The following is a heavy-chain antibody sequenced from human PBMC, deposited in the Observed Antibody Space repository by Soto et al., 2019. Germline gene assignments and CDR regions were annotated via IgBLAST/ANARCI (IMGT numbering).Heavy chain of an antibody. CDR3: ARDSPPSSSAFDY. CDR1: GGSISSGDYY. Sequence: PSETLSLTCTVSGGSISSGDYYWSWIRQPPGKGLEWIGYIYYSGSTYYNPSLKSRVTISVDTSKNQFSLKLSSVTAADTAVYYCARDSPPSSSAFDYWGQGTLVTVSS. V-gene: IGHV4-30-4*01. D-gene: IGHD6-6*01. J-gene: IGHJ4*02. CDR2: IYYSGST.